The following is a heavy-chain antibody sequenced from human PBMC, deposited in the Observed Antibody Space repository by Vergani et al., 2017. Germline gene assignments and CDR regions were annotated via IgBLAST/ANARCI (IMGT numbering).Heavy chain of an antibody. CDR1: GFTFSSYG. CDR2: IWYDGSNK. CDR3: ARDRGQIYYYYGMDV. V-gene: IGHV3-33*01. Sequence: QVQLVESGGGVVQPGRSLRLSCAASGFTFSSYGMHWVRQAPGKGLEWVTVIWYDGSNKYYADSVKGRFTISRDNSKNTLYLQMNSLRAEDTAVYHCARDRGQIYYYYGMDVWGQGTTVTVSS. J-gene: IGHJ6*02.